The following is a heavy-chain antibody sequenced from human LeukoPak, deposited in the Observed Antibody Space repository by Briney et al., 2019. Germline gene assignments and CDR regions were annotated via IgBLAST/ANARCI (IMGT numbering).Heavy chain of an antibody. CDR2: INHSGST. J-gene: IGHJ3*02. Sequence: ETLSLTCAVYGGSFSGYYWSWIRQPPGKGLEWIGEINHSGSTNYNPSLKSRVTISVDTSKNQFSLKLSSVTAADTAVYYCARLPTWSYDILTGYYNGGAFDIWGQGTMVTVSS. CDR3: ARLPTWSYDILTGYYNGGAFDI. V-gene: IGHV4-34*01. CDR1: GGSFSGYY. D-gene: IGHD3-9*01.